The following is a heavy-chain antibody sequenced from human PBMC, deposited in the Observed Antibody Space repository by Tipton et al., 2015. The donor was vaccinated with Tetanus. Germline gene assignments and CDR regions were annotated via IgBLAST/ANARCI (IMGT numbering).Heavy chain of an antibody. J-gene: IGHJ5*02. Sequence: LRLSCAVSGFTFNRFAMNWVRQAPGKGLEWVGNIYSSGSTYYNPSLKSRVTISVDTSRNQFSLRLKSVTPADTAMYYCARDHRLSASYAGWFDPWGQGTLVTVSS. V-gene: IGHV4-59*01. CDR1: GFTFNRFA. CDR3: ARDHRLSASYAGWFDP. CDR2: IYSSGST. D-gene: IGHD2-8*01.